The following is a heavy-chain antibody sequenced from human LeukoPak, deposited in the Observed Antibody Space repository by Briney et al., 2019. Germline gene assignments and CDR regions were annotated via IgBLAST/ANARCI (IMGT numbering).Heavy chain of an antibody. J-gene: IGHJ5*02. CDR2: SNPNSGGT. D-gene: IGHD2-21*02. V-gene: IGHV1-2*02. Sequence: ASVKVSCKASGYTCTGYYMHWVRQPPAQGLELMGWSNPNSGGTNYAQKFQGRVTMTRDTSISTAYMELSRLRSDDTAVYYCAREGCGGDCYYNWFDPWGQGTLVTVSS. CDR1: GYTCTGYY. CDR3: AREGCGGDCYYNWFDP.